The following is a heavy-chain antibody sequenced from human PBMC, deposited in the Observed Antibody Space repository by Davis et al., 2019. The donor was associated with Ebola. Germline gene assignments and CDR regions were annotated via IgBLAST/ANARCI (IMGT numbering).Heavy chain of an antibody. V-gene: IGHV6-1*01. D-gene: IGHD5-12*01. J-gene: IGHJ2*01. CDR1: GDSVSSGG. CDR3: ARGWLRGWFDP. CDR2: TYYKSKWYN. Sequence: HSQTLSPTCAISGDSVSSGGWNWIRQSPSRGLEWLGRTYYKSKWYNDYAVSVRSRININPDTSKNQLSLQLNSVTPEDTAVYYCARGWLRGWFDPWGRGTLVTVSA.